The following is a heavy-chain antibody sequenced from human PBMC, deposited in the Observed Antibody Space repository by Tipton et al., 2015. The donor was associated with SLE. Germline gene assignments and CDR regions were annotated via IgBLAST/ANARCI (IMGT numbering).Heavy chain of an antibody. D-gene: IGHD5-24*01. J-gene: IGHJ6*02. V-gene: IGHV3-30*02. CDR3: ANQMDQSHYYYGMDV. CDR2: IRYDGSNK. Sequence: GSLRLSCAASGFTFSSYGMHWVRQAPGKGLEWVAFIRYDGSNKYYADSVKGRFTISRDNSKNTLYLQMNSLRAEDTAVYYCANQMDQSHYYYGMDVWGQGTTVTVSS. CDR1: GFTFSSYG.